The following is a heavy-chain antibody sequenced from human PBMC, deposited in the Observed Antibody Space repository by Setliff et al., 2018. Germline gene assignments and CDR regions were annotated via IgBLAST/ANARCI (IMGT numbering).Heavy chain of an antibody. CDR3: ARDRQWLVHGYYYYGMDV. CDR2: IYHSGST. Sequence: SETLSLTCTVSGGSITSSSNYWGWIRQPPGKGLEWIGSIYHSGSTYYNPSLKSRVTISVDTSKNQFSLKLSSVTAADTAVYYCARDRQWLVHGYYYYGMDVWGQGTTVTVSS. J-gene: IGHJ6*02. D-gene: IGHD6-19*01. V-gene: IGHV4-39*07. CDR1: GGSITSSSNY.